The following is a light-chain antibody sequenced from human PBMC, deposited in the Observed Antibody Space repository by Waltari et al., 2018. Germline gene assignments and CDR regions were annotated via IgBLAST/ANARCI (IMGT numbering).Light chain of an antibody. V-gene: IGKV3-20*01. CDR2: DAS. CDR3: QKYGTRPAT. CDR1: ESIGRT. J-gene: IGKJ1*01. Sequence: EIVLTQSPGTLSLSPGERATLSCRASESIGRTLAWYQQKPGQPPRLLVYDASSRATGIPGRFSGSGSGTDFSLTISRLEPEDFAVCYCQKYGTRPATFGQGTKVEIK.